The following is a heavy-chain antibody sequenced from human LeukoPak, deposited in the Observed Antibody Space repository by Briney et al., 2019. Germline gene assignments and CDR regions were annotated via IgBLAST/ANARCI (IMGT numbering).Heavy chain of an antibody. D-gene: IGHD1-26*01. Sequence: ASVKVSCKASGYTFTNYYIHWVRQAPGQGLEWMGLINPGGGNTNYAQNFQGRVTMTRDTSASTVYMELSSLRSEDTAVYYCARIVGATTSIFDYWGQGTLVTVSS. CDR1: GYTFTNYY. CDR3: ARIVGATTSIFDY. J-gene: IGHJ4*02. CDR2: INPGGGNT. V-gene: IGHV1-46*01.